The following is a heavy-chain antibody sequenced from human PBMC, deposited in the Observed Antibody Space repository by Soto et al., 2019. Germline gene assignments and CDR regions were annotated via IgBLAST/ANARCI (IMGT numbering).Heavy chain of an antibody. V-gene: IGHV4-39*01. J-gene: IGHJ4*02. CDR3: VSQRTTVPTQAYFDY. CDR2: VYYRGRS. CDR1: GGSVTNSSYY. D-gene: IGHD4-17*01. Sequence: SGTLSLTFTFSGGSVTNSSYYWCWIRQSPGKGLEWIGSVYYRGRSYSKSSVKSRVTISVDTSKNRFSLSLNSVTASDTAVYFCVSQRTTVPTQAYFDYWGPGDLVTVSS.